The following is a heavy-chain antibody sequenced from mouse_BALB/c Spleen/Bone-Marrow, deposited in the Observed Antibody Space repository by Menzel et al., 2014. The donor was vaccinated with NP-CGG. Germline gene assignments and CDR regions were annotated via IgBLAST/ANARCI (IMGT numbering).Heavy chain of an antibody. Sequence: EVQLQQSGAELVKPEASVKLSCTASGFNIKDTYMHWVKQRPEQGLEWIGRIDPANGNTKYDPKFQGKATITADTSSNTAYLQLSSLTSEDTAVYYCARNGYYVYYYAMDYWGQGTSVTVSS. J-gene: IGHJ4*01. CDR3: ARNGYYVYYYAMDY. CDR2: IDPANGNT. V-gene: IGHV14-3*02. D-gene: IGHD2-3*01. CDR1: GFNIKDTY.